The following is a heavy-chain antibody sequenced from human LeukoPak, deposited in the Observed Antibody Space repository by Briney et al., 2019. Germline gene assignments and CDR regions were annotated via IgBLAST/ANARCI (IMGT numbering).Heavy chain of an antibody. D-gene: IGHD3-10*01. Sequence: SETLSLTCTVSGGSISSSSYYWGWIRQPPGKGLEWIGSIYYSGSTYYNPSLKSRVTISVDTSKNQFSLKLSSVTAADTAVYYCARHFGGSGSYFDYWGQGTLVTVSS. CDR1: GGSISSSSYY. CDR3: ARHFGGSGSYFDY. J-gene: IGHJ4*02. CDR2: IYYSGST. V-gene: IGHV4-39*01.